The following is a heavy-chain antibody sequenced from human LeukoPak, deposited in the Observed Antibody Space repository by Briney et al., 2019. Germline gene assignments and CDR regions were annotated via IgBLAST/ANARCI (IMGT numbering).Heavy chain of an antibody. CDR2: INHSGST. CDR3: AREGLQPNWFDP. D-gene: IGHD2-15*01. Sequence: SETLSLTCAVYGGSFSGYYWSWIRQLPGKGLEWIGEINHSGSTNYNPSLKSRVTISVDTSKNQFSLKLSSVTAADTAVYYCAREGLQPNWFDPWGQGTLVTVSS. J-gene: IGHJ5*02. CDR1: GGSFSGYY. V-gene: IGHV4-34*01.